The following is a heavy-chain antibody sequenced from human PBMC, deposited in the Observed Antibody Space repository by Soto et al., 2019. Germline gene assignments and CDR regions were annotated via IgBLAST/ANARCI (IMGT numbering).Heavy chain of an antibody. V-gene: IGHV4-30-4*01. D-gene: IGHD1-26*01. CDR1: GGSISSGDYY. CDR2: IYHSGST. CDR3: ARVSGSYYYGMDV. Sequence: SETLSLTCTVSGGSISSGDYYWSWIRQPPGKGLEWIGYIYHSGSTYYNPSLKSRVTISVDTSKNQFSLKLSSVTAADTAVYYCARVSGSYYYGMDVWGQGTTVTVSS. J-gene: IGHJ6*02.